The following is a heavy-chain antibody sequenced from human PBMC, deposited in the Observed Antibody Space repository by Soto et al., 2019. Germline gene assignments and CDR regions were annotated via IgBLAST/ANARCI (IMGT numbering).Heavy chain of an antibody. Sequence: QVQLVQSGAEVKKPGSSVKVSCKASGGTFSSYTISWVRQAPGQGLEWMGRIIPILGIANSAQKFQGRVTITADKSTSTAYMELSSLRSEDTAVYYGASVGDYEGYWGQGTLVTVSS. V-gene: IGHV1-69*02. J-gene: IGHJ4*02. CDR2: IIPILGIA. D-gene: IGHD4-17*01. CDR3: ASVGDYEGY. CDR1: GGTFSSYT.